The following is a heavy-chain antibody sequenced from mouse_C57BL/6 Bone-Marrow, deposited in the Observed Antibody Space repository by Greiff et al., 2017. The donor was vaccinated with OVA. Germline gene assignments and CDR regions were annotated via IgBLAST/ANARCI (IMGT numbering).Heavy chain of an antibody. D-gene: IGHD1-2*01. CDR2: IDPENGDT. Sequence: VQLKQSGAELVRPGASVKLSCTASGFNIKDDYMHWVKQRPEQGLEWIGWIDPENGDTEYASKFQGKATITADTSSNTAYLQLSSLTSEDTAVYYCTTFGGVTTAFFDYWGQGTTLTVSS. CDR3: TTFGGVTTAFFDY. V-gene: IGHV14-4*01. CDR1: GFNIKDDY. J-gene: IGHJ2*01.